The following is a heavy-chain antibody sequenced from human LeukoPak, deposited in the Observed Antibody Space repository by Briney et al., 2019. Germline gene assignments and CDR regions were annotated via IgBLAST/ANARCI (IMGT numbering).Heavy chain of an antibody. Sequence: SGPTLVKPTQTLTLTCTFSGFSLSTSGVGVGWIRQPPGKALEWLALIYWNDDKRYSPSLKSRLTITKDTSKNQVVLTMTNMDPPDTATYYSAHRHPSYYGSGNFDYWGQGTLVTVSS. CDR1: GFSLSTSGVG. D-gene: IGHD3-10*01. CDR3: AHRHPSYYGSGNFDY. J-gene: IGHJ4*02. V-gene: IGHV2-5*01. CDR2: IYWNDDK.